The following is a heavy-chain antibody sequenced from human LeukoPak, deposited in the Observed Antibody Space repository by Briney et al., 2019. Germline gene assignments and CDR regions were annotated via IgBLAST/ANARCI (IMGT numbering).Heavy chain of an antibody. J-gene: IGHJ4*02. D-gene: IGHD6-19*01. CDR1: GFTFSSYA. V-gene: IGHV3-23*01. CDR3: ARGRGVGEQWLLRGYFDY. CDR2: ISGSGGST. Sequence: GGSLRLSCAASGFTFSSYAMSWVRQAPGKGLEWVSAISGSGGSTYYADSVKGRFTISRDNSKNTLYLQMNSLRAEDTAVYYCARGRGVGEQWLLRGYFDYWGQGTLVTVSS.